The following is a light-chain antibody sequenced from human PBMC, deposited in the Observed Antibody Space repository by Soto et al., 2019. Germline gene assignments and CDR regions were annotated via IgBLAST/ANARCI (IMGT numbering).Light chain of an antibody. J-gene: IGKJ4*01. CDR1: QSVSSY. CDR2: DAS. CDR3: QQRSNWP. Sequence: EIVLTHSPATLSLSPGERATLSCRASQSVSSYLAWYQQKPGQAPRLLIYDASNRATGIPARFSGSGSGTDFTLTSSSLEPEDFAVYYCQQRSNWPFGGGTKVEIK. V-gene: IGKV3-11*01.